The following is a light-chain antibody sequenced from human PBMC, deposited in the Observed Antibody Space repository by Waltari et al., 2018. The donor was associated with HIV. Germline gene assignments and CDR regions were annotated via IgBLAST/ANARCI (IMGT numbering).Light chain of an antibody. CDR2: VAK. Sequence: NFMLAQPHSLSESPGKTVTISCPRSSGYIDLTYVQWIQQRPGSAPTPVILVAKRRPPGVPARVSGSIDSSSNSASLTISGLKAEDEADYYCQCFDNINHYVVFGGGTNVTVL. J-gene: IGLJ2*01. CDR1: SGYIDLTY. CDR3: QCFDNINHYVV. V-gene: IGLV6-57*04.